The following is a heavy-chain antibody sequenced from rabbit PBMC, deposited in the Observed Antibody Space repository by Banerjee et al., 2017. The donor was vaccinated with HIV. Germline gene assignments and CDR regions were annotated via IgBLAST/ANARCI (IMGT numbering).Heavy chain of an antibody. V-gene: IGHV1S7*01. D-gene: IGHD6-1*01. CDR2: IYGGSGST. CDR3: ASYYSDGYAGDAYATGGYYFNL. Sequence: QLKESGGGLVQPGGSLKLSCKASEFDLSSYAMSWVRQAPGKGLEWIGIIYGGSGSTDYASWVNGRFTISSDNAQNTVDLQMNSLTAADTATYFCASYYSDGYAGDAYATGGYYFNLWGPGTLVTVS. J-gene: IGHJ4*01. CDR1: EFDLSSYA.